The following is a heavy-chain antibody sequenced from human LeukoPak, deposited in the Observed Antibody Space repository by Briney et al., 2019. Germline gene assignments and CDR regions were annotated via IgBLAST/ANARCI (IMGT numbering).Heavy chain of an antibody. CDR2: IYYSGST. D-gene: IGHD6-19*01. V-gene: IGHV4-30-4*08. Sequence: SQTLSLTCTVSGGSISSGDYYWRWIRQPPGKGLEWIGYIYYSGSTYYNPSLKSRVTISVDTSKNQFSLKLSSVTAADTAVYYCARGTVAGSPFYFDYWGQGTLVTVSS. CDR1: GGSISSGDYY. J-gene: IGHJ4*02. CDR3: ARGTVAGSPFYFDY.